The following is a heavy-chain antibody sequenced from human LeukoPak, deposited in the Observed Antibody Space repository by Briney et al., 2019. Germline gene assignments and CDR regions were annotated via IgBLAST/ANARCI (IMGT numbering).Heavy chain of an antibody. CDR3: ARSKAGLRIDY. V-gene: IGHV4-59*01. CDR2: IYYSGST. Sequence: SETLSLTCTVSGGSFSSYYWSWVRQPPGKGLEWIGNIYYSGSTHSNPSLKSRVTISIDTSKDQFSLKLNSVTAADTAVYYCARSKAGLRIDYWGQGTLVTVSS. J-gene: IGHJ4*02. CDR1: GGSFSSYY. D-gene: IGHD4-17*01.